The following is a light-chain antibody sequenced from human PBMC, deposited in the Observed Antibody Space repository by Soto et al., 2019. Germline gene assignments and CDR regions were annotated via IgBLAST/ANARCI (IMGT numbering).Light chain of an antibody. J-gene: IGLJ1*01. CDR1: SGYSNYK. Sequence: QPVLTQPPSASASLGASVTLTCTLSSGYSNYKVDWYQQRPGKGPRFVMRVGTGGIVGSKGDGIPDRFSVLGSGLNRYLTIKNIQEEAESDYHCGADHGSGSNFVYFFGTGNKLTVL. CDR3: GADHGSGSNFVYF. V-gene: IGLV9-49*01. CDR2: VGTGGIVG.